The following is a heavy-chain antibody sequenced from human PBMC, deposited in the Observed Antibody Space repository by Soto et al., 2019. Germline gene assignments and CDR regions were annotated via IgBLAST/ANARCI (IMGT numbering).Heavy chain of an antibody. CDR2: ISGSGGST. V-gene: IGHV3-23*01. CDR3: AKGGSGSYYSYFDY. J-gene: IGHJ4*02. CDR1: GFTFSSYA. D-gene: IGHD3-10*01. Sequence: PGLSLRLSCAAAGFTFSSYAMSWVRQAPGKGLEWVSAISGSGGSTYYADSVKGRFTISRDNSKNTLYLQMNSLRAEDTAVYYCAKGGSGSYYSYFDYWGQGTLVTVSS.